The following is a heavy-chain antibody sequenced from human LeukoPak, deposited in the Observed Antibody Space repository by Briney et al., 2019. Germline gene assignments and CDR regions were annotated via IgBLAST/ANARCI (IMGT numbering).Heavy chain of an antibody. CDR2: IIPIFGTA. V-gene: IGHV1-69*13. D-gene: IGHD6-19*01. CDR3: ARDRGWGLYYFDY. J-gene: IGHJ4*02. CDR1: GGTFSSYA. Sequence: ASVKVSCKASGGTFSSYAISWVRQAPGQGLEWMGRIIPIFGTANYAQKFQGRVTITADESTSTAYMELSSLRSEDTAVYYCARDRGWGLYYFDYWGQGTLVTVSS.